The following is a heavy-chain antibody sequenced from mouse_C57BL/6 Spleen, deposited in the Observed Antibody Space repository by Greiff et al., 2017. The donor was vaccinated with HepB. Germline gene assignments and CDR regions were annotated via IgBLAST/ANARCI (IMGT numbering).Heavy chain of an antibody. V-gene: IGHV2-6-1*01. CDR1: GFSLTSYG. D-gene: IGHD2-3*01. CDR3: ARHDEGLDYAMDY. CDR2: IWSDGST. Sequence: QVQLKQSGPGLVAPSQSLSITCTVSGFSLTSYGVHWVRQPPGKGLEWLVVIWSDGSTTYNSALKSRLSISKDNSKSQVFLKMNSLQTDDTAMYYCARHDEGLDYAMDYWGQGTSVTVSS. J-gene: IGHJ4*01.